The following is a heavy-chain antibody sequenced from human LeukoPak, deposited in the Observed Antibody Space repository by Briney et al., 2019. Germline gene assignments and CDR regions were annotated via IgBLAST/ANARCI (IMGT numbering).Heavy chain of an antibody. CDR2: ISGSGANT. CDR3: ARSPDYGGNSVDY. V-gene: IGHV3-23*01. Sequence: PGGSLRLSCEASGFSFSSFSMSWVRQAPGKGLEWVSDISGSGANTHYADSVKGRFTISRDNFKNTLYVQMNSLRAEDTAVYYCARSPDYGGNSVDYWGQGTLVTVSS. CDR1: GFSFSSFS. D-gene: IGHD4-23*01. J-gene: IGHJ4*02.